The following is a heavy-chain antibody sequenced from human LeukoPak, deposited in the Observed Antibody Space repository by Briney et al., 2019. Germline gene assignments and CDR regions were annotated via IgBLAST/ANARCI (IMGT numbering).Heavy chain of an antibody. J-gene: IGHJ3*02. V-gene: IGHV4-59*01. CDR1: GGSISSYY. CDR2: IYYSGST. Sequence: PSETLSLTCAVYGGSISSYYWSWIRQPPGKGLEWIGYIYYSGSTNYNPSLKSRVTISVDTSKNQFSLKLSSVTAADTAVYYCARGTYYYDSSGSYAFDIWGQGTMVTVSS. CDR3: ARGTYYYDSSGSYAFDI. D-gene: IGHD3-22*01.